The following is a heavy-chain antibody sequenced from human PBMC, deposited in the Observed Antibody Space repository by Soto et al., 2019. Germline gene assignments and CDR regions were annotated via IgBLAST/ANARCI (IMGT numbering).Heavy chain of an antibody. D-gene: IGHD3-10*01. CDR3: ARVGFGELLAHGMDV. V-gene: IGHV4-30-4*01. J-gene: IGHJ6*02. CDR2: IYYSGST. Sequence: QVQLQESGPGLVKPSQTLSLPCTVSVGSISIGDYYWSWIRQPPGKGLEWIGYIYYSGSTYYNPSLKSRVTISVDTSKNQFSLKLSSVTAADTAVYYCARVGFGELLAHGMDVWGQGTTVTVSS. CDR1: VGSISIGDYY.